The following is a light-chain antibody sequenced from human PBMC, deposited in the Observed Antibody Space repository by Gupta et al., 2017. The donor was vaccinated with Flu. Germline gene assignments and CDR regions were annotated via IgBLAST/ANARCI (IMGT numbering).Light chain of an antibody. V-gene: IGLV1-51*01. Sequence: QSVLTPPPSVSAAPGQIVTISCSGGTSNIGNNYVSWYQQLPGTAPKLLIYDNNKRPSGIPDRFSASKSGTSATLGITGLQTGDEADYYCGTWDTSLSAVVFGGGTKLTVL. J-gene: IGLJ2*01. CDR2: DNN. CDR3: GTWDTSLSAVV. CDR1: TSNIGNNY.